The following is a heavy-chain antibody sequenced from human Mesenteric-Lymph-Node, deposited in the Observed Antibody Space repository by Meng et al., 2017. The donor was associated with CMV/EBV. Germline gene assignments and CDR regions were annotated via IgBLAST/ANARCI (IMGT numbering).Heavy chain of an antibody. CDR1: GGSINSLY. Sequence: SETLSLTCTVSGGSINSLYWSWIRQPPGKGLEWIGHIFYSGSPTYNPSLKSRVTISVDTSRTQFSLKLSSVTAADTAVYYCAREYCSSTSCYEIDWGQGTLVTVSS. J-gene: IGHJ1*01. V-gene: IGHV4-59*01. D-gene: IGHD2-2*01. CDR3: AREYCSSTSCYEID. CDR2: IFYSGSP.